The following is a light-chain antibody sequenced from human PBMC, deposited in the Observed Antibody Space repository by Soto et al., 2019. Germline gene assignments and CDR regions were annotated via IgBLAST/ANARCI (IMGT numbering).Light chain of an antibody. Sequence: EIVLTQSPATLSLSPGERATLSCRASQSVSSFLAWYQQKPGQAPGLLIYDASNRATDIPARFSGSGSGTDFTLTISSLEPEDSAIYFCQQRSGWPPTFGGGTKVDI. CDR2: DAS. CDR1: QSVSSF. J-gene: IGKJ4*01. V-gene: IGKV3-11*01. CDR3: QQRSGWPPT.